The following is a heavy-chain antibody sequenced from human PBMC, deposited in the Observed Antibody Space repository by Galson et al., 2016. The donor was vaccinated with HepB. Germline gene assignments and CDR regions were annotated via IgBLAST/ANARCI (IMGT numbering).Heavy chain of an antibody. V-gene: IGHV3-48*01. D-gene: IGHD5-18*01. CDR1: EYTFRSYS. CDR3: ARDGGKSNGFPFDL. Sequence: SLRLSCAASEYTFRSYSMSWVRQAPGKGLEWISYITASGTTYYAASVEGRFTVSRDNAKDSLYLQMNSLRVEDTAVFFCARDGGKSNGFPFDLWGRGTLVTVSS. J-gene: IGHJ5*02. CDR2: ITASGTT.